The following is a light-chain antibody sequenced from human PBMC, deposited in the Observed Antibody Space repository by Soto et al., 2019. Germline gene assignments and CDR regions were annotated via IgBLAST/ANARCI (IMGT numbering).Light chain of an antibody. J-gene: IGKJ5*01. Sequence: DIVLTQSPDSLAVSLGERTTINCKSNQSVFYDSSNKDYLAWYQQRPGQPPKMLIYWAWTRESGVPDRFSGSGSETDFTLTISSVQAEDVAVYYCQQYYDSPLTFGQGTRLEIK. CDR1: QSVFYDSSNKDY. CDR2: WAW. CDR3: QQYYDSPLT. V-gene: IGKV4-1*01.